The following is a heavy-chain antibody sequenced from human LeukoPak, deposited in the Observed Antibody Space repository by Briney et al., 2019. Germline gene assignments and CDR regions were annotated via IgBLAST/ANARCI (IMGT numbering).Heavy chain of an antibody. CDR1: GFTFTSYW. CDR2: INSDGSST. CDR3: AGALGLWSAFDI. J-gene: IGHJ3*02. V-gene: IGHV3-74*01. Sequence: GGSLRLSCAASGFTFTSYWMHWVRQAPGKGLVWVSRINSDGSSTSYADSVKGRFTISRDNAKNTLYLQMNSLRAEDTAVYYCAGALGLWSAFDIWGQGTMVTVSS. D-gene: IGHD4/OR15-4a*01.